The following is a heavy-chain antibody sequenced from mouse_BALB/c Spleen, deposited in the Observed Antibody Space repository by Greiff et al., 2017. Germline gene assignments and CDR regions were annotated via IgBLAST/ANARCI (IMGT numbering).Heavy chain of an antibody. V-gene: IGHV14-1*02. Sequence: EVQLVESGAELVRPGALVKLSCKASGFNIKDYYMHWVKQRPEQGLEWIGWIDPENGNTIYDPKFQGKASITADTSSNTAYLQLSSLTSEDTAVYYCARYDGAYWGQGTTLTVSS. CDR1: GFNIKDYY. D-gene: IGHD2-14*01. CDR3: ARYDGAY. CDR2: IDPENGNT. J-gene: IGHJ2*01.